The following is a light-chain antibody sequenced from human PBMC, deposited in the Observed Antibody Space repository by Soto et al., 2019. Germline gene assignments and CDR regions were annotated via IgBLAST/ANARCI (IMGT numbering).Light chain of an antibody. Sequence: QPASVSGSPGQSITISCTGTSSDVGSYNLVSWYQQHPGKAPKLMIYEVSKRPSGVSNRFSGSKSGNTASLTISGLQAEDEADYYCCSYAGRSTPYVFGTGTKVTVL. V-gene: IGLV2-23*02. CDR1: SSDVGSYNL. CDR3: CSYAGRSTPYV. CDR2: EVS. J-gene: IGLJ1*01.